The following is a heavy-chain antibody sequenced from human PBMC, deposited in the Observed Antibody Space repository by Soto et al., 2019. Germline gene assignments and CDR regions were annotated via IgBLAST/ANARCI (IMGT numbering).Heavy chain of an antibody. CDR3: ARHDGTAG. CDR1: GGSVSINTYS. J-gene: IGHJ1*01. V-gene: IGHV4-39*01. CDR2: MYYSGST. D-gene: IGHD6-13*01. Sequence: QLQLQESGPGLVKPSETLSLTCTVSGGSVSINTYSWVWIRQSPVTGLQWIGSMYYSGSTYYHRSLRSRASISVDTSKNQRSLRLTSVTVADTATYYCARHDGTAGWGQGILVTVST.